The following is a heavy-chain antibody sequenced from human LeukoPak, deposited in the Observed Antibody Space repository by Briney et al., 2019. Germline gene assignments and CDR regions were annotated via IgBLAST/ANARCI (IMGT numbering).Heavy chain of an antibody. V-gene: IGHV4-38-2*02. CDR3: ARGGGRDGYNRYYYYYYMDV. J-gene: IGHJ6*03. CDR2: IYHSGST. CDR1: GGSISSYY. Sequence: SETLSLTCTVSGGSISSYYWSWIRQPPGKGLEWIGSIYHSGSTYYNPSLKSRVTISVDTSKNQFSLKLSSVTAADTAVYYCARGGGRDGYNRYYYYYYMDVWGKGTTVTVSS. D-gene: IGHD5-24*01.